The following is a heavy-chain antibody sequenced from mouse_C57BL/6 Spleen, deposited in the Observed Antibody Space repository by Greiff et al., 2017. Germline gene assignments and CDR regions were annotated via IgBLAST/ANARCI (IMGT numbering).Heavy chain of an antibody. J-gene: IGHJ1*03. D-gene: IGHD1-2*01. CDR2: IWTGGGT. CDR1: GFSLTSYA. CDR3: ARSSTADWYFDV. V-gene: IGHV2-9-1*01. Sequence: VQVVESGPGLVAPSQSLSITCTVSGFSLTSYAISWVRQPPGKGLEWLGVIWTGGGTNYNSALNSILSISKDNTKSQVFLKMNSLQTDDTARYYCARSSTADWYFDVWGTGTTVTVSS.